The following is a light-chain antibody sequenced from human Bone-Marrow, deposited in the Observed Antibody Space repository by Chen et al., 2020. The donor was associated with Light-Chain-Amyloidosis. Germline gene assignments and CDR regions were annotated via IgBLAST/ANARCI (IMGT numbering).Light chain of an antibody. Sequence: DIQLTQSPSFLSASVGDTVTITCRASQAIGRSLAWFQLKPGKAPQLLIFGESHLETHVPQRFSGSRDGSDFTLTLSGLQPEDFATYYCQQVHGYPRTFGQGTRV. CDR2: GES. CDR1: QAIGRS. J-gene: IGKJ1*01. V-gene: IGKV1-9*01. CDR3: QQVHGYPRT.